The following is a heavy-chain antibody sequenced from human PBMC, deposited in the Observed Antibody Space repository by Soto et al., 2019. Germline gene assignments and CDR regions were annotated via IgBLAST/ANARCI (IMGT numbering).Heavy chain of an antibody. D-gene: IGHD1-26*01. Sequence: SETLSLTCTVSGDSITRSNYFWGWIRQPPGKGLEWIGSIYYSGSTYYNPSLKSPVTMSVDTSKNQFSLKLSSVTAADTAVYYCARHENRYSVSYYYFYGMDVWGQGTTFTVSS. J-gene: IGHJ6*02. CDR3: ARHENRYSVSYYYFYGMDV. V-gene: IGHV4-39*01. CDR2: IYYSGST. CDR1: GDSITRSNYF.